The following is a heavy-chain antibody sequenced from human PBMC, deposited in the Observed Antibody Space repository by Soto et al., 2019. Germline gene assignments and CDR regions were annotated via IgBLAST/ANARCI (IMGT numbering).Heavy chain of an antibody. CDR1: GFTFSNCG. J-gene: IGHJ4*02. CDR3: AKDRGPSYSSGWYEDY. V-gene: IGHV3-30*18. CDR2: ISFDGIKK. Sequence: QVQLVESGGGVVQPGRSLRLSCTASGFTFSNCGMHWVRQAPGKGLEWVALISFDGIKKYYADSVKGRFNISRDNSKNTLYLQMNSLRPEDTALYYCAKDRGPSYSSGWYEDYWGQGTLVTVSS. D-gene: IGHD6-19*01.